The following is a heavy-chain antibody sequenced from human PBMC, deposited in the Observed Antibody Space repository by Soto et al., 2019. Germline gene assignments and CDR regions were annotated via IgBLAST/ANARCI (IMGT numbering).Heavy chain of an antibody. CDR2: IYYSGST. V-gene: IGHV4-31*03. Sequence: SETLSLTCTVSGGSISSGGYYWSWIRQHPGKGLEWIGYIYYSGSTYYNPSLKSRVTLSVDTSKNQFSLKLSSVTAADTAVYYCAREGRVYYGSGSSNNWFDPWGQGTLVTVSS. CDR1: GGSISSGGYY. CDR3: AREGRVYYGSGSSNNWFDP. J-gene: IGHJ5*02. D-gene: IGHD3-10*01.